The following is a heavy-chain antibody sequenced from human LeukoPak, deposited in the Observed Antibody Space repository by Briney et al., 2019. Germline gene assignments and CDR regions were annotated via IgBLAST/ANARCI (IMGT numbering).Heavy chain of an antibody. CDR3: ATDDKKTISEYNWFDP. J-gene: IGHJ5*02. V-gene: IGHV3-21*01. D-gene: IGHD1-1*01. CDR1: GFTFSSYS. Sequence: GGSLRLSCAASGFTFSSYSMTWVRQAPGKGLEWVSSISGSSSYIYYADSVKGRFTISRDNAKNSLYLQMNSLRAEDTAVYYCATDDKKTISEYNWFDPWGQGTLVTVSS. CDR2: ISGSSSYI.